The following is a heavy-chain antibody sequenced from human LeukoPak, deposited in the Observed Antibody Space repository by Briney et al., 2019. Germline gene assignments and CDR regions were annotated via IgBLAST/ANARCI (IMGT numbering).Heavy chain of an antibody. CDR2: IWYDGSNK. D-gene: IGHD2-21*02. CDR3: AREYIVVVTAPGYGMDV. J-gene: IGHJ6*02. Sequence: GGSLSLSCAASGFTFSSYGMHWVRQAPGKGLEWVAVIWYDGSNKYYADSVKGRLTISRDNSKNTLYLQMNSLRAEDTAVYYCAREYIVVVTAPGYGMDVWGQGTTVTVSS. CDR1: GFTFSSYG. V-gene: IGHV3-33*01.